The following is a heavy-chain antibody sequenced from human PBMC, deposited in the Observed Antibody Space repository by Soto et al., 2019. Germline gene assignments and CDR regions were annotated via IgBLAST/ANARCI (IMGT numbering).Heavy chain of an antibody. CDR1: GYTFTSYG. D-gene: IGHD3-9*01. Sequence: EASVKVSCKASGYTFTSYGISWVRQAPGQGLEWMGWISAYNGNTNYAQKLQGRVTMTTDTSTSTAYMELRSLRSDDTAVYYCARDSVSYYDIPCYMDVWGKGTTVTVSS. CDR3: ARDSVSYYDIPCYMDV. V-gene: IGHV1-18*01. CDR2: ISAYNGNT. J-gene: IGHJ6*03.